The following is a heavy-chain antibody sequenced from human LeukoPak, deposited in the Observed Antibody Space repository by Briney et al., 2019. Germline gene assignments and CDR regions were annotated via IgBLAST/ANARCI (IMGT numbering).Heavy chain of an antibody. Sequence: SVKVSCKASGGTFSSYAISWVRHAPGQGLEWMGGIIPIFGTANYAQKFQGRVTITTDESTSTAYMELSSLRSEDTAVYYCARDGLGCSSTSCHPLAFDIWGQGTMVTVSS. V-gene: IGHV1-69*05. D-gene: IGHD2-2*01. CDR1: GGTFSSYA. CDR2: IIPIFGTA. J-gene: IGHJ3*02. CDR3: ARDGLGCSSTSCHPLAFDI.